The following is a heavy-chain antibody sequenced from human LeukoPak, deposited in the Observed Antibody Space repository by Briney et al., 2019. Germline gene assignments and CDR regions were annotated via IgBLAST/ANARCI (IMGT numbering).Heavy chain of an antibody. CDR1: GFTFSYYA. D-gene: IGHD2-21*02. CDR3: AREGTARDAFDI. Sequence: GRSLILSCAASGFTFSYYAMHWVRQAPGKGLKWVAFISSDGSDKYYADSMKGRFTISRDNSKNTLYLQMTSLRGEDTAMYYCAREGTARDAFDIWGQGTMVTVSS. J-gene: IGHJ3*02. V-gene: IGHV3-30-3*01. CDR2: ISSDGSDK.